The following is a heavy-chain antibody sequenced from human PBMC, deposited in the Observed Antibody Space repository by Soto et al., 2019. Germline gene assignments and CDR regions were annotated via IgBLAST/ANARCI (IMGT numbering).Heavy chain of an antibody. CDR1: GFTFSSYA. CDR2: ISYDGSNK. CDR3: ASGWYSSGWYCDY. D-gene: IGHD6-19*01. V-gene: IGHV3-30*04. J-gene: IGHJ4*02. Sequence: LSLTCAASGFTFSSYAMHWVRQAPGKGLEWVAVISYDGSNKYYADSVKGRFTISRDNSKNTLYLQMNSLRAEDTAVYYCASGWYSSGWYCDYWGQGTLVTVSS.